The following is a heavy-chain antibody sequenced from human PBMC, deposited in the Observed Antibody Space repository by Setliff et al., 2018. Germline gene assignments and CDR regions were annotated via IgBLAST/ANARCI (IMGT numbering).Heavy chain of an antibody. J-gene: IGHJ5*02. CDR2: INGDATIA. CDR3: SRDVYDFRTGLGGP. V-gene: IGHV3-74*01. Sequence: PGGSLRLSCTVYGFNLNKYWMYWVRQAPGKGLEWVSRINGDATIAHYADSVKGRFTISRDNAKNSLYLQMSSLRVEDTAVYFCSRDVYDFRTGLGGPWGQGTRVTVSS. D-gene: IGHD3-3*01. CDR1: GFNLNKYW.